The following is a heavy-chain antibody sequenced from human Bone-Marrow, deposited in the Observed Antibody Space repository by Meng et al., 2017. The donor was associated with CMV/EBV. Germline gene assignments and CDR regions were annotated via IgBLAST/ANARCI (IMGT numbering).Heavy chain of an antibody. V-gene: IGHV3-7*04. CDR2: IKQDGSEK. Sequence: GESLRLSCAASGFTFSRYWMSWVRQAPGKGLEWVANIKQDGSEKHYVDSVKGRFTISRDNAKNSLYLQMNILRVEDTAVYYCARGPRWLDPWGQGTLVTVSS. J-gene: IGHJ5*02. CDR3: ARGPRWLDP. CDR1: GFTFSRYW.